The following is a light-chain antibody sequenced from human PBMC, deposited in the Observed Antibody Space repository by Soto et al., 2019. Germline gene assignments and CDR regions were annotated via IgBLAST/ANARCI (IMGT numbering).Light chain of an antibody. CDR1: QSISSN. J-gene: IGKJ5*01. V-gene: IGKV3-15*01. Sequence: EIVMTQSPATLSASPGERATLSCRASQSISSNVGWYQQRPGQAPRLLIYGASTRATGIPARFSGSGSGTEFPLTISSLDSEDSAVYYCQQYNAWRPITFGQGTRLEIK. CDR3: QQYNAWRPIT. CDR2: GAS.